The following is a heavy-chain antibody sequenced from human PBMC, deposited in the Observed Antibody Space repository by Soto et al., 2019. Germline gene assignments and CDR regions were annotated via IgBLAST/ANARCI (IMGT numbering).Heavy chain of an antibody. CDR3: IKDLTPGGADV. CDR1: GFNSHDYA. D-gene: IGHD1-26*01. V-gene: IGHV3-9*02. Sequence: EVQLVESGGGLVQPGKSLRLSCVASGFNSHDYAMHWVRQVPGKGLEWVSGIYGSSNRIDYADSVKGRFTTSRDNAKNSLYLQMNSLGVEGTASYYCIKDLTPGGADVWGKGTTVTVSS. J-gene: IGHJ6*04. CDR2: IYGSSNRI.